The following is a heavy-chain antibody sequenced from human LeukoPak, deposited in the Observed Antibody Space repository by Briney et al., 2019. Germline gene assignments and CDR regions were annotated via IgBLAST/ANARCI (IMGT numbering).Heavy chain of an antibody. CDR1: GFTFSGYY. CDR3: ARDRGAVAATWFDY. CDR2: IGSSSSYT. D-gene: IGHD6-19*01. V-gene: IGHV3-11*05. Sequence: PGRSLRLSCAASGFTFSGYYMSWIRQAPGKGLEWVSCIGSSSSYTNYADSVKGRFTISRDNAKNSLYLQMDGLRAEDTAVYYCARDRGAVAATWFDYWGQGTLVTVSS. J-gene: IGHJ4*02.